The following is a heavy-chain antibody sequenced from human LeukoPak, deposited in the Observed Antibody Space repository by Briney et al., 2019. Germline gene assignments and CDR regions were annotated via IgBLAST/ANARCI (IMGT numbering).Heavy chain of an antibody. D-gene: IGHD2-2*01. CDR2: INHSGST. CDR1: GGSFSGYY. Sequence: PSETLCLTCAVYGGSFSGYYWSWIRQPPGKGLEWIGEINHSGSTNYNPSLKSRVTISVDTSKNQFSLKLSSVTAADTAVYYCARWGTYASTSNWFDPWGQGTLVTVSS. CDR3: ARWGTYASTSNWFDP. J-gene: IGHJ5*02. V-gene: IGHV4-34*01.